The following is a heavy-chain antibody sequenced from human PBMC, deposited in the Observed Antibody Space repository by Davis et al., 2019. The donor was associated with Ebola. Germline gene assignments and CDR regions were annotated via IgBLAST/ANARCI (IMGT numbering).Heavy chain of an antibody. J-gene: IGHJ4*02. CDR3: AGRGGCEY. V-gene: IGHV3-7*03. CDR1: GLTFSSYW. CDR2: IKQDGSGR. D-gene: IGHD3-16*01. Sequence: PGGSLRLSCAASGLTFSSYWMSWVRQTPGKGLEWVANIKQDGSGRYYVDSVKGRFSISRDNAKNSVYLQMNSVRADDTAVYYWAGRGGCEYWGQGTLVTVSS.